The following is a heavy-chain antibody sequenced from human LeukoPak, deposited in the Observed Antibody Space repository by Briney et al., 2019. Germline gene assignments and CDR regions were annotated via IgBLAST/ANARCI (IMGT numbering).Heavy chain of an antibody. CDR2: ISYDGSNK. CDR1: GFTFSSYA. J-gene: IGHJ4*02. CDR3: AKDRTTSWAIDY. V-gene: IGHV3-30-3*01. Sequence: GGSLRLSCAASGFTFSSYAMHWVRQAPGKGLEWVAVISYDGSNKYYADSVKGRFTISRDNSKNTLYLQMNSLRPEDTAVYYCAKDRTTSWAIDYWGQGTLVTVSS. D-gene: IGHD2-2*01.